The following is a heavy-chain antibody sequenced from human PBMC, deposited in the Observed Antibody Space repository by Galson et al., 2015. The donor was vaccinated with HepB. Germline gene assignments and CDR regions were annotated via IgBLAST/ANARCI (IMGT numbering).Heavy chain of an antibody. D-gene: IGHD3-10*01. V-gene: IGHV3-15*01. CDR2: IKSEDEGGET. CDR3: VTSLGFGYGNTIVATDY. Sequence: SLRLSCAASGFTFSSYAMGWLRQAPGKGLEWVGRIKSEDEGGETIYAAPVRGRFTISRDDSKNTLYLQMNSLTTEDTAVYHCVTSLGFGYGNTIVATDYWGQGTLVTVSS. J-gene: IGHJ4*02. CDR1: GFTFSSYA.